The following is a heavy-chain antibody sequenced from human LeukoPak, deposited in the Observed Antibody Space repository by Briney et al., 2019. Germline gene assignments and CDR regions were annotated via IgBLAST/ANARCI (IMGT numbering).Heavy chain of an antibody. CDR1: EFTFSNYA. CDR3: ARFFGSDWYKVIDN. V-gene: IGHV3-23*01. D-gene: IGHD6-19*01. CDR2: ISASGGDT. J-gene: IGHJ4*02. Sequence: GGSLRLSCAASEFTFSNYAMSWVRQAPGKGLEWVSSISASGGDTYVADSVKGRFTISRDNSKNTLYLQMNSVRAEDTAVYYCARFFGSDWYKVIDNWGQGTLVTVSS.